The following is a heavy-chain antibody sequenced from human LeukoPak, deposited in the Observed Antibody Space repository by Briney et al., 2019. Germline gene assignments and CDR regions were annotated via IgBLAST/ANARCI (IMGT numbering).Heavy chain of an antibody. CDR3: ATRSGAIVVVPAAISSYPLVDYYYGMDV. CDR2: MNPNSGNT. V-gene: IGHV1-8*01. CDR1: GYTFTSFD. J-gene: IGHJ6*02. D-gene: IGHD2-2*02. Sequence: GASVTVSCTASGYTFTSFDINWVRQATGQGLEWMGWMNPNSGNTGYAQKFQGRVTMTRNTSISTAYMELSSLRSEDTAVYYCATRSGAIVVVPAAISSYPLVDYYYGMDVWGQGTTVTVSS.